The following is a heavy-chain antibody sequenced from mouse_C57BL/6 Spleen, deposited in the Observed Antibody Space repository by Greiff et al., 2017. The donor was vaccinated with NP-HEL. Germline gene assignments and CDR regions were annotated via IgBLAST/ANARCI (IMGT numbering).Heavy chain of an antibody. J-gene: IGHJ4*01. CDR2: IYPGDGDT. V-gene: IGHV1-82*01. CDR1: GYAFSSSW. D-gene: IGHD2-1*01. CDR3: AKIYYGNYGGAMDY. Sequence: VQLQESGPELVKPGASVKISCKASGYAFSSSWMNWVKQRPGKGLEWIGRIYPGDGDTNYNGKFKGKATLTADKSSSTAYMQLSSLTSEDSAVYFCAKIYYGNYGGAMDYWGQGTSVTVSS.